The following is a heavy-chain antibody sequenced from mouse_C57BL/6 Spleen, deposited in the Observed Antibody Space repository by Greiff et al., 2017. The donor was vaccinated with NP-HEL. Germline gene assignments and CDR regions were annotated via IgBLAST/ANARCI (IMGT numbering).Heavy chain of an antibody. V-gene: IGHV5-17*01. CDR1: GFTFSDYG. D-gene: IGHD2-12*01. CDR3: ARNYYSEDAMDY. J-gene: IGHJ4*01. CDR2: ISRGSSTI. Sequence: EVKVVESGGGLVKPGGSLKLSCAASGFTFSDYGMHWVRQAPEKGLEWVAYISRGSSTIYYADTVKGRFTISRDNAKNTLFLQMTSLRSEDTAMYYCARNYYSEDAMDYWGQGTSVTVSS.